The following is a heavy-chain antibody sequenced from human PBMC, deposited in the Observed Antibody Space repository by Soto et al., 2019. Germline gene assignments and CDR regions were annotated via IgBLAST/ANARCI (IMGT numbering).Heavy chain of an antibody. Sequence: PSETLSLTCTVSGGSISSGDYYWSWIRQPPGKGLEWIGYIYYSGSTYYNPSLKSRVTISVDTSKNQFSLKLSSVTAADTAVYYCARDENGYYYSYGMDVWGQGTTVTVSS. D-gene: IGHD1-1*01. V-gene: IGHV4-30-4*01. CDR1: GGSISSGDYY. CDR3: ARDENGYYYSYGMDV. CDR2: IYYSGST. J-gene: IGHJ6*02.